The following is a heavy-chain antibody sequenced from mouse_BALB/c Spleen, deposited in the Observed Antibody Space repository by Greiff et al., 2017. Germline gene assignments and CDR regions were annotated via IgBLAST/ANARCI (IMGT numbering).Heavy chain of an antibody. CDR1: GFTFSDYY. V-gene: IGHV5-4*02. CDR3: ARDGSTMITPAWFAY. Sequence: EVQVVESGGGLVKPGGSLKLSCAASGFTFSDYYMYWVRQTPEKRLEWVATISDGGSYTYYPDSVKGRFTISRDNAKNNLYLQMSSLKSEDTAMYYCARDGSTMITPAWFAYWGQGTLVTVSA. CDR2: ISDGGSYT. D-gene: IGHD2-4*01. J-gene: IGHJ3*01.